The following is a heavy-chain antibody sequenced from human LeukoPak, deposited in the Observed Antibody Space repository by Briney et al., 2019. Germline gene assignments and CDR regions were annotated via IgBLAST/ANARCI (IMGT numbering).Heavy chain of an antibody. CDR2: MNPNSGNT. D-gene: IGHD5-18*01. V-gene: IGHV1-8*01. Sequence: GASVKVSCKASGYTFTSYDINWVRQATGQGLEWMGWMNPNSGNTGYAQKFQGRVTMTRNTSISTAYMELSSLRSEDTAVYYCARGLNKRYRGYSTGFRYWGQGTLVTVSS. J-gene: IGHJ4*02. CDR1: GYTFTSYD. CDR3: ARGLNKRYRGYSTGFRY.